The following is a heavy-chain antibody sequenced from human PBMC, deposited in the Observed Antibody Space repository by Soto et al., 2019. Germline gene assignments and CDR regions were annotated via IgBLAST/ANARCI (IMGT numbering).Heavy chain of an antibody. CDR3: ARDTEFLDFWSGYYIPSAMDV. CDR1: GYTFTSYY. CDR2: INPSGGST. D-gene: IGHD3-3*01. V-gene: IGHV1-46*03. J-gene: IGHJ6*03. Sequence: ASVKVSCKASGYTFTSYYMHWVRQAPGQGLEWMGIINPSGGSTSYAQKLQGRVTMTRDTSTSTVYMELSSLRSEDTAVYYCARDTEFLDFWSGYYIPSAMDVWGKGTTVTVSS.